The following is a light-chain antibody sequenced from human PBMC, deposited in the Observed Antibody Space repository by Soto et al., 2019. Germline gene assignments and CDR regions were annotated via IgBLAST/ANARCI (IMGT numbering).Light chain of an antibody. J-gene: IGKJ5*01. V-gene: IGKV2-28*01. Sequence: DNVMTQSPLSLPVTPGEPASISCRSSQSLLHSNGYNYLDWYLQKPGQSPQPLIYLGSNRASGVPDRFSGSGSGTDFTLKISRVEAEDVGVYYCMQALQTPITFGQGTRLEIK. CDR3: MQALQTPIT. CDR2: LGS. CDR1: QSLLHSNGYNY.